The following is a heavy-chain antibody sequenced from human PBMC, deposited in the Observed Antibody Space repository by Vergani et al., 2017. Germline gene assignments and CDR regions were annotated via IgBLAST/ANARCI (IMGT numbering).Heavy chain of an antibody. D-gene: IGHD3-10*01. CDR1: GFTFSSYS. CDR2: INSDGSST. J-gene: IGHJ3*02. Sequence: EVQLVESGGGLVQPGGSLRLSCAASGFTFSSYSMNWVRQAPGKGLVWVSRINSDGSSTSYADSVKGRFTISRDNAKNTLYLQMNSLRAEVTAVYYCAREQRNDALLWFGEHPGYAFDIWGQGTMVTVSS. CDR3: AREQRNDALLWFGEHPGYAFDI. V-gene: IGHV3-74*01.